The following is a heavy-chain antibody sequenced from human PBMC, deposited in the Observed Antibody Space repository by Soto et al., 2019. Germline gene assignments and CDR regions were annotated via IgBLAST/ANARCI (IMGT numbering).Heavy chain of an antibody. CDR2: INSDGSST. CDR1: GFTFSSYW. D-gene: IGHD6-13*01. CDR3: ATRAYSSSWARGFYYYYMDV. Sequence: PGGSLRLSCAASGFTFSSYWMHWVRQAPGKGLVWVSRINSDGSSTSYADSVKGRFTISRDNAKNTLYLQMNSLRAEDTAVYYCATRAYSSSWARGFYYYYMDVWGKGTTVTVSS. V-gene: IGHV3-74*01. J-gene: IGHJ6*03.